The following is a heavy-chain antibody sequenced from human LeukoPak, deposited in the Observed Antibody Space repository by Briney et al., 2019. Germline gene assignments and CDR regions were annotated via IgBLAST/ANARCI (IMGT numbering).Heavy chain of an antibody. V-gene: IGHV4-61*02. CDR1: GGPISSGSYY. CDR2: IYTSGST. Sequence: SETLSLTCTVSGGPISSGSYYWSWIRQPAGKGLEWIGRIYTSGSTNYNPSLKSRVTISVDTSKNQFSLKLSSVTAADTAVYYCARIAAAAFDYWGQGTLVTVSS. J-gene: IGHJ4*02. D-gene: IGHD6-13*01. CDR3: ARIAAAAFDY.